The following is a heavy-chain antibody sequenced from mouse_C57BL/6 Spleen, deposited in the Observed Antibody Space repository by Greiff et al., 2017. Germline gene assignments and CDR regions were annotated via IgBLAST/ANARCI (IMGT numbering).Heavy chain of an antibody. CDR1: GYTFTSYW. D-gene: IGHD3-2*02. CDR3: ARSGTAQASWFAY. CDR2: IDPSDSYT. V-gene: IGHV1-69*01. J-gene: IGHJ3*01. Sequence: QVQLQQPGAELVMPGASVQLSCKASGYTFTSYWMHWVKQRPGQGLEWIGEIDPSDSYTNYNQKFKGKSTLTVDTSASTAYMQLSSLTSEDSAVYYCARSGTAQASWFAYWGQGTLVTVSA.